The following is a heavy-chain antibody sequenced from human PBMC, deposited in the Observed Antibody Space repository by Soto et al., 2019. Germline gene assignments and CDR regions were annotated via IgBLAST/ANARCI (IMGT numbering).Heavy chain of an antibody. D-gene: IGHD2-2*02. CDR1: GFNFSKFS. CDR3: AKFAKKGYCSSTSCYINY. J-gene: IGHJ4*02. V-gene: IGHV3-23*01. Sequence: PGGSLRLSCAASGFNFSKFSMHWVRQSPGKGLEWVSAISGSGGSTYYADSVEGRFTISRDNSKNTLYLQMNSLRAEDTAVYYCAKFAKKGYCSSTSCYINYWGQGTLVPVSS. CDR2: ISGSGGST.